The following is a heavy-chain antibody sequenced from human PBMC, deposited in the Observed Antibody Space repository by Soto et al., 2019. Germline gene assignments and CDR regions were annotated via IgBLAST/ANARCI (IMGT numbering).Heavy chain of an antibody. V-gene: IGHV4-39*01. Sequence: SSETLSLTCTVSGGSISSSSYYWGWIRQPPGKGLEWIGSIYYSGSTYYNPSLKSRVTISVDTSKNQFSLKLSSVTAADTAVYYCARHHRSFGELFAPRYYGMDVWGQGTTVTVSS. CDR3: ARHHRSFGELFAPRYYGMDV. CDR1: GGSISSSSYY. CDR2: IYYSGST. J-gene: IGHJ6*02. D-gene: IGHD3-10*01.